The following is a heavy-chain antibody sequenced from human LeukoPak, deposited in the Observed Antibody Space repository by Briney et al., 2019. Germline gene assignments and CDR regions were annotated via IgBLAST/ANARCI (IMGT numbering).Heavy chain of an antibody. CDR2: MNPNSGNT. CDR1: GYTFTSYD. D-gene: IGHD2-2*01. V-gene: IGHV1-8*01. J-gene: IGHJ6*03. CDR3: ARAPRRVVVPAAKANNYYYYMDV. Sequence: ASVKVSCKASGYTFTSYDINWVRQAPGQGLGWMGWMNPNSGNTGYAQKFQGRVTMTRNTSISTAYMELSSLRSEDTAVYYCARAPRRVVVPAAKANNYYYYMDVWGKGTTVTVSS.